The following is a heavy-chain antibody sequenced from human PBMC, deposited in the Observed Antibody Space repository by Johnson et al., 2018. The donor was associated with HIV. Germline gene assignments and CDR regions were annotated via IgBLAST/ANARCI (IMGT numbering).Heavy chain of an antibody. CDR3: ARDTMIVVALGAFDI. D-gene: IGHD3-22*01. Sequence: QVQLVESGGGLVKPGGSLRLSCAASGFTFSDYYMSWIRQAPWKGLEWVSYISSGGSTYYADSVKGRFTISRDNSKNTLYLQMNSLRAEDTAVYYCARDTMIVVALGAFDIWG. V-gene: IGHV3-11*04. J-gene: IGHJ3*02. CDR1: GFTFSDYY. CDR2: ISSGGST.